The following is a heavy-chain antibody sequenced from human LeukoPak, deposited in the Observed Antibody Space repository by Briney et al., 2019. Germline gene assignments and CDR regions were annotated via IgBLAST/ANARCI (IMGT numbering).Heavy chain of an antibody. V-gene: IGHV1-69-2*01. J-gene: IGHJ4*02. CDR3: ATAKSNYAFDY. CDR2: VDPEDGET. D-gene: IGHD4-11*01. CDR1: GYTFTDYY. Sequence: ASVKVSCKVSGYTFTDYYMHWVQQAPGKGLEWMGLVDPEDGETIYAEKFQGRVTITADTSTDTAYMELSSLGSENTAVYYCATAKSNYAFDYWGQGTLVTVSS.